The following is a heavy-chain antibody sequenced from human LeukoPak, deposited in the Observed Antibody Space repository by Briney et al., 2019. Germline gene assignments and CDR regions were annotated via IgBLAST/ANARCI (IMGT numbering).Heavy chain of an antibody. V-gene: IGHV5-51*01. CDR2: IHPGDSDT. CDR3: ARTPGFYYYYMDV. Sequence: GESLKISCEASGYIFTSYWIGWVRQMPGKGLEWMGIIHPGDSDTTYSPSFQGQFTISADKSISTAYLQWSSLKASDTAMYYCARTPGFYYYYMDVWGKGTTVTVSS. CDR1: GYIFTSYW. J-gene: IGHJ6*03.